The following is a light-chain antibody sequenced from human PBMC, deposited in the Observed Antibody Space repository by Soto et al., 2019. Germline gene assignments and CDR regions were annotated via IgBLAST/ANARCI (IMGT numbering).Light chain of an antibody. CDR1: QSIRAY. CDR2: ATY. Sequence: DIQMTQSPSSLSASVGDRVTITCRAGQSIRAYLSWYQHKPGKAPKPLIYATYSLQSGVPSRFSGSGSRADFTLSISAHQSEQFGTDYCHQLYSSPFTFGEGTRVEIK. V-gene: IGKV1-39*01. CDR3: HQLYSSPFT. J-gene: IGKJ4*01.